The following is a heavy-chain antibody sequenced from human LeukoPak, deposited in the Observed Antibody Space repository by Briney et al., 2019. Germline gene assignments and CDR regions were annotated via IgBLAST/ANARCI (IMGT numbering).Heavy chain of an antibody. CDR2: INHSGST. V-gene: IGHV4-34*01. D-gene: IGHD4-17*01. J-gene: IGHJ4*02. CDR1: GGSFSGYY. CDR3: ARGTMTTVTYYFDY. Sequence: PSETLSLTCAVYGGSFSGYYWSWIREPPGKGLEWIGEINHSGSTNYNPSLKSRVTISVDTSKNQFSLKLSSVTAADTAVYYCARGTMTTVTYYFDYWGQGTLVTVSS.